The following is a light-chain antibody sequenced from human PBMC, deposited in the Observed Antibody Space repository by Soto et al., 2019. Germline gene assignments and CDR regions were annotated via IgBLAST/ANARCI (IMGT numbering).Light chain of an antibody. J-gene: IGLJ3*02. CDR3: QIWDDGIGV. Sequence: QAVLTQSPSASASLGASVKLTCTLSSGHSTYAIAWHQQQPEKGPRYLMKLNSDGSHSTGDGIPDRFSGSSSVAERYLTISSLQSEDEADYYCQIWDDGIGVFGGGTKLTVL. CDR1: SGHSTYA. CDR2: LNSDGSH. V-gene: IGLV4-69*01.